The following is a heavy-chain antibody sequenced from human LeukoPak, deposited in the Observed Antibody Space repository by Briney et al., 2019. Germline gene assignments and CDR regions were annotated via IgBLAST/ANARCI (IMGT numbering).Heavy chain of an antibody. CDR2: ISGRADST. CDR1: GFIFSNYA. V-gene: IGHV3-23*01. J-gene: IGHJ4*02. Sequence: GSLRLSCAASGFIFSNYAMSWVRQAPGTGLECVSTISGRADSTFYPHSVKHRFTISIDMSKRTLYLQMNSLRPEDTAVYYCGGRYTSSFNFDYWGQGTLVTVSS. CDR3: GGRYTSSFNFDY. D-gene: IGHD2-2*01.